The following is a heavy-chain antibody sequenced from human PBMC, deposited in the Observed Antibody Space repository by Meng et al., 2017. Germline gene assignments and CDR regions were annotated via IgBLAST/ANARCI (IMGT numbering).Heavy chain of an antibody. CDR2: ITKDGSRK. J-gene: IGHJ4*02. V-gene: IGHV3-30*16. CDR3: ARDFDY. CDR1: GFSFRNYE. Sequence: QVVGSAGSVVPPGTSLTLSCAASGFSFRNYEMQWVRKAPGKGLEWVACITKDGSRKYYLGSVRGRFTISRDNSKNTLYLEMNSLRSEDTALYYCARDFDYWGQGTLVTVSS.